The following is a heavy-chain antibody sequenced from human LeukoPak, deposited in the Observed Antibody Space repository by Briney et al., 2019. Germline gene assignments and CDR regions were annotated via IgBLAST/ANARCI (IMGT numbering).Heavy chain of an antibody. Sequence: SSETLSPTCTVSGGSITSNSYSWGWIRQPPGKGLQWIVTLSHAGTNYYNPSLKSRVTMPVDRSKNQFSLKLTSVTATDTAVYYCARLRGGVQLWGDWGQGTLVTVSS. J-gene: IGHJ4*02. CDR2: LSHAGTN. D-gene: IGHD5-18*01. V-gene: IGHV4-39*01. CDR3: ARLRGGVQLWGD. CDR1: GGSITSNSYS.